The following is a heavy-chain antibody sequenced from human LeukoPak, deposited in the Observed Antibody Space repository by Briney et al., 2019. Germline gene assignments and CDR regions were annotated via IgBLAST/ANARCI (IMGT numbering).Heavy chain of an antibody. CDR2: IYWDDDK. CDR3: AHRRDYYDSSGPPEGDAFDI. D-gene: IGHD3-22*01. J-gene: IGHJ3*02. V-gene: IGHV2-5*02. CDR1: GGSISSSSYY. Sequence: TLSLTCTVSGGSISSSSYYWGWIRQPPGKALEWLALIYWDDDKRYSPSLKSRLTITKDTSKNQVVLTMTNMDPVDTATYYCAHRRDYYDSSGPPEGDAFDIWGQGTMVTVSS.